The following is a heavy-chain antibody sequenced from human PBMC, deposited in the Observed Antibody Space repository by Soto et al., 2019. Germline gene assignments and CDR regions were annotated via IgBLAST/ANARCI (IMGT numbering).Heavy chain of an antibody. D-gene: IGHD2-15*01. Sequence: GESLKIWCRRSRDMFTDYGIAWVRHKPGKGPERMGIIYPDYSVPSYNPSFKGQVTISADKSINTAYLQWSSLKGSDSAMYFCTRLISPVAARPSWGQGTLVTVSS. J-gene: IGHJ4*02. CDR3: TRLISPVAARPS. CDR1: RDMFTDYG. CDR2: IYPDYSVP. V-gene: IGHV5-51*01.